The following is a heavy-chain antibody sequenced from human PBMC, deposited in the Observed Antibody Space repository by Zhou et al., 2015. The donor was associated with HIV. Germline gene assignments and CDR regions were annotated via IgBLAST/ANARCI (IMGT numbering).Heavy chain of an antibody. CDR3: ATPILLDH. CDR2: ISGNVDST. V-gene: IGHV3-23*01. Sequence: EVQLLESGGGLVQPGGSLRLSCVASGFSFRTYVMTWVRQAPGKGLEWLSSISGNVDSTDYTDSVKGRFTVSRDNSKNTLYLQMNSLTAEDTAVYFCATPILLDHWGQGTLVTVSS. CDR1: GFSFRTYV. J-gene: IGHJ5*02.